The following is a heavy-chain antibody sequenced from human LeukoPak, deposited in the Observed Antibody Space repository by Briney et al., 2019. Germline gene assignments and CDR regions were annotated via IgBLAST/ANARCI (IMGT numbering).Heavy chain of an antibody. V-gene: IGHV1-18*01. CDR1: GYTFTSYG. Sequence: ASVKLSCTPSGYTFTSYGITWVRQAPGQGLEWMGWISGYNNNINYAQKFQGRVTMSMDTSTDTANMELRSLTSADTAVYYCVHGWASYGSGSSEFFDYWGQGSLVTVSS. CDR2: ISGYNNNI. J-gene: IGHJ4*02. D-gene: IGHD3-10*01. CDR3: VHGWASYGSGSSEFFDY.